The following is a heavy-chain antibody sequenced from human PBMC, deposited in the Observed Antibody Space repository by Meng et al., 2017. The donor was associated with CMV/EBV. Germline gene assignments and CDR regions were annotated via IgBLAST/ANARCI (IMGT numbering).Heavy chain of an antibody. CDR3: ARAPGNYYDSSGYPFDY. CDR2: INPNSGGT. CDR1: YTFNGYY. Sequence: YTFNGYYRHWVRQAPGQGLEWMGWINPNSGGTNYAQKFQGRVTMTRDTSISTAYMELSRLRSDDTAVYYCARAPGNYYDSSGYPFDYWGQGTLVTVSS. V-gene: IGHV1-2*02. D-gene: IGHD3-22*01. J-gene: IGHJ4*02.